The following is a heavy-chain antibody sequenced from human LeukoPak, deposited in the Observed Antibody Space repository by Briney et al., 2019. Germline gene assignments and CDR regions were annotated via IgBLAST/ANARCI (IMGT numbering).Heavy chain of an antibody. CDR3: ARALYDYVWGSYRYSWVRYFDY. D-gene: IGHD3-16*02. CDR1: GFTVSSNY. J-gene: IGHJ4*02. Sequence: GSLRLSCAASGFTVSSNYMNWVRQAPGKGLEWIGEINHSGSTNYNPSLKSRVTISVDTSKNQFSLKLSSVTAADTAVYYCARALYDYVWGSYRYSWVRYFDYWGQGTLVTVSS. V-gene: IGHV4-34*01. CDR2: INHSGST.